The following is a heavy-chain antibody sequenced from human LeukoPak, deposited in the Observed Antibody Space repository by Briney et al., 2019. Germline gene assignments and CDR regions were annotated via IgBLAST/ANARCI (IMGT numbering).Heavy chain of an antibody. V-gene: IGHV3-23*01. D-gene: IGHD5-18*01. CDR2: VSAGGGTT. Sequence: GGSLRLSCAASGFTFSTYALSWVRQPPGKGLEWVSAVSAGGGTTYYADSVKGRFTISRDNSQDTLCLQVNSLRAEDTAIYYCAKTRGYNYGFPFDYWGQGTLVTVSS. J-gene: IGHJ4*02. CDR1: GFTFSTYA. CDR3: AKTRGYNYGFPFDY.